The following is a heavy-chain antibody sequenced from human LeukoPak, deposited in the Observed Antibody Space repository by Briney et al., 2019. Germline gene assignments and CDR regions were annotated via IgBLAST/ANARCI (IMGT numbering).Heavy chain of an antibody. V-gene: IGHV3-9*01. CDR3: AKDVVEMATMGYFDY. D-gene: IGHD5-24*01. CDR1: GFTFDDYA. Sequence: PGGSLRLSCAASGFTFDDYAMHWVRQAPGKGLEWVSGISWNSGSIGYADSVKGRFTISRDNAKNSLYLQMNSLRAEDTALYYCAKDVVEMATMGYFDYWGQGTLVTVSS. CDR2: ISWNSGSI. J-gene: IGHJ4*02.